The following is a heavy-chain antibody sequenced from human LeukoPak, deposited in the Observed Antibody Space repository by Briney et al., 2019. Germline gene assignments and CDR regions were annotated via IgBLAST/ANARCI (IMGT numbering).Heavy chain of an antibody. Sequence: SVKVSYKASGGTFSSYAISWVRQAPGQGLEWMGGIIPIFGTANYAQKFQGRVTITADESTSTAYMELSSLRSEDTAVYYCGAGSGSYFEAFDIWGQGTMVTVSS. J-gene: IGHJ3*02. CDR1: GGTFSSYA. CDR3: GAGSGSYFEAFDI. V-gene: IGHV1-69*01. CDR2: IIPIFGTA. D-gene: IGHD3-10*01.